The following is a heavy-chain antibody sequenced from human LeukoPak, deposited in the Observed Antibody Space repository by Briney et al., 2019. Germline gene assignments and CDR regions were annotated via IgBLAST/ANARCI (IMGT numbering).Heavy chain of an antibody. CDR3: AKDRDIVVVVAASPQWLDY. J-gene: IGHJ4*02. V-gene: IGHV3-30*18. CDR1: GFTFSSYG. D-gene: IGHD2-15*01. CDR2: ISYDGSNK. Sequence: PGGSLRLSCAASGFTFSSYGMHWVRQAPGKGLEWVAVISYDGSNKYYADSVKGRFTISRDNSKNTLYLQMNSLRAEDTAVYYCAKDRDIVVVVAASPQWLDYWGQGTLVTVSS.